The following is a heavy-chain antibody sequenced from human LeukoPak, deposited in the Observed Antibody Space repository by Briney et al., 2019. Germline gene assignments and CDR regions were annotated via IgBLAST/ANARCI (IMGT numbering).Heavy chain of an antibody. V-gene: IGHV3-30*03. D-gene: IGHD1-26*01. CDR2: ISYDGSNK. CDR3: ARDRWELDGYFDY. J-gene: IGHJ4*02. CDR1: GFTFSSYG. Sequence: GGSLRLSCAASGFTFSSYGMHWVRQAPGKGLEWVAVISYDGSNKYYADSVKGRFTISRDNSKNTLYLQMNSLRAEDTAVYYCARDRWELDGYFDYWGQGTLVTVSS.